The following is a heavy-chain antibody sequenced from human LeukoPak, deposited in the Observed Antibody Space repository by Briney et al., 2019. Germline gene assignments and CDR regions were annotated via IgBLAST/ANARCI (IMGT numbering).Heavy chain of an antibody. CDR2: IVVGSGNT. CDR1: GFTFSTSA. V-gene: IGHV1-58*01. Sequence: GASVKVSCKASGFTFSTSAVRWVRQARGERLEWIGWIVVGSGNTHYALKFQERVTITRDVSTNTAYMELTSLRSEDTAVYYCAAEGPQDFFDYWGQGTLVTVSS. CDR3: AAEGPQDFFDY. J-gene: IGHJ4*02. D-gene: IGHD3-3*01.